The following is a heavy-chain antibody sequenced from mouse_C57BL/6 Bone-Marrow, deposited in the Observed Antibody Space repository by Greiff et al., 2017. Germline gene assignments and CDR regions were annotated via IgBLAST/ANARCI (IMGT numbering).Heavy chain of an antibody. V-gene: IGHV1-59*01. Sequence: QVQLQQPGAELVRPGPSVKLSCKASGYTFTSYWMHWVKQRPGQGLEWIGVIDPSDSYTNYNQKFKGKATLTVDTSSSTAYMQLSSLTSEDSAVYYSANNYPSWVAYWDQGTLVTVSA. CDR2: IDPSDSYT. D-gene: IGHD1-3*01. J-gene: IGHJ3*01. CDR1: GYTFTSYW. CDR3: ANNYPSWVAY.